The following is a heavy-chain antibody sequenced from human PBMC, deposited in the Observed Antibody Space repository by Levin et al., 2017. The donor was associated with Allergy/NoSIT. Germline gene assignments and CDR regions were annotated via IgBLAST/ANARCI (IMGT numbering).Heavy chain of an antibody. J-gene: IGHJ6*02. V-gene: IGHV4-61*01. CDR2: INYRGVT. CDR3: ARNRIIASGGNDYYYGMDV. CDR1: GGSVSSGTYY. Sequence: PSETLSLTCSVSGGSVSSGTYYWSWIRRPPGKGLEWIGYINYRGVTKYNPSLKSRVTISVDTSKNEFSLKVTSVTAADTAVYYCARNRIIASGGNDYYYGMDVWGQGTTVTVSS. D-gene: IGHD5/OR15-5a*01.